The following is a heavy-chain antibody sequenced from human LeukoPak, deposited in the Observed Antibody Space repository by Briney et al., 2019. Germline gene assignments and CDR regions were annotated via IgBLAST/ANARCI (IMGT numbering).Heavy chain of an antibody. Sequence: GSSLRLSCAASGFTFSSYAMSWVRQAPGKGLEWVSTISDSGYYTYYADSVKGRFTISRDNSKNTLHLQMNSLRGEDTAVYYCTKAGLRGDDSHAKLGDYWGQGTLVTVSS. V-gene: IGHV3-23*01. CDR1: GFTFSSYA. CDR2: ISDSGYYT. CDR3: TKAGLRGDDSHAKLGDY. D-gene: IGHD2-21*01. J-gene: IGHJ4*02.